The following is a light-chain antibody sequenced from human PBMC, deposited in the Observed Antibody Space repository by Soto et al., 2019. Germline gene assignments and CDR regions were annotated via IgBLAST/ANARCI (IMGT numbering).Light chain of an antibody. J-gene: IGKJ1*01. CDR2: AAS. Sequence: DIQMTPSPSSLSASAGDRVTITCRASRGIRNDLAWYQQKPGKDPKRLIYAASTLESGVPPRFSGSGSGTEFTLTISSLQPEDFATYYCLQYNNYPRTFGQGTRVEIK. CDR1: RGIRND. V-gene: IGKV1-17*01. CDR3: LQYNNYPRT.